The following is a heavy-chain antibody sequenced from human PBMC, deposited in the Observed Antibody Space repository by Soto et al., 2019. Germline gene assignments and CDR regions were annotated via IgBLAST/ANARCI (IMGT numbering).Heavy chain of an antibody. D-gene: IGHD1-7*01. J-gene: IGHJ5*02. CDR1: GGSISSGGYY. Sequence: QVQLQESGPGLVKPSQTLSLTCTVSGGSISSGGYYWSWIRQHPGKGLEWIGYIYYSGSTYYNPSLKRRVTISVDTSKNQFSLKLSSVTAADTAVYYCARDQPELLRGNWFDPWGQGTLVTVSS. CDR2: IYYSGST. CDR3: ARDQPELLRGNWFDP. V-gene: IGHV4-31*03.